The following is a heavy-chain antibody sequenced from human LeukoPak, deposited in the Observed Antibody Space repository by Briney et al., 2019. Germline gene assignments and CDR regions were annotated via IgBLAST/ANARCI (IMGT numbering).Heavy chain of an antibody. CDR3: ARERYDFWSGYVDY. D-gene: IGHD3-3*01. CDR2: INDTGST. CDR1: GGSFSGYY. Sequence: SETLSLTCAVYGGSFSGYYWSWIRQSPGKGLEWIGEINDTGSTNYNPSLKSRLTISVDTSKNQFSLKLSSVTATDTAVYYCARERYDFWSGYVDYWGQGTLVTVSS. V-gene: IGHV4-34*01. J-gene: IGHJ4*02.